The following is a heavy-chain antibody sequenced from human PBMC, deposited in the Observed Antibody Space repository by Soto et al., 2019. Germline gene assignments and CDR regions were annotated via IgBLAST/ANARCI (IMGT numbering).Heavy chain of an antibody. J-gene: IGHJ6*02. CDR2: INPSGGST. CDR3: ARGGDNVLRFLEWSLASYYYYGMDV. Sequence: ASVKVSCKASGYTFTSYYMHWVRQAPGQGLEWMGIINPSGGSTSYAQKFQGRVTMTRDTSTSTVYMELSSLRSEDTAAYYCARGGDNVLRFLEWSLASYYYYGMDVWGQGTTVTVSS. V-gene: IGHV1-46*01. CDR1: GYTFTSYY. D-gene: IGHD3-3*01.